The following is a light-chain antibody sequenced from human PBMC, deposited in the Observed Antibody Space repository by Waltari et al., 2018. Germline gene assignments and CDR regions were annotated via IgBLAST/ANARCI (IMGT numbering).Light chain of an antibody. Sequence: QLVVTQSPSASAPLGASVKLTCTLSSGHSSNIVAWLQQRPEKGPRYLMKVNSDGSHIKGDAIPARFSGSSSGAERYLTISSLQPDDEADYYCQTGGHSTWVFGGGTTLTVL. V-gene: IGLV4-69*01. CDR2: VNSDGSH. CDR3: QTGGHSTWV. CDR1: SGHSSNI. J-gene: IGLJ3*02.